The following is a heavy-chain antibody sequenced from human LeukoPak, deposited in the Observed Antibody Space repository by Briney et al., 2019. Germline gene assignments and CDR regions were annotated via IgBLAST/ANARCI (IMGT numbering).Heavy chain of an antibody. J-gene: IGHJ6*02. CDR3: ARASMGIDV. CDR1: GFTFSSYG. D-gene: IGHD2/OR15-2a*01. Sequence: GGSLRLSYAASGFTFSSYGMHWVRQAPGKGLEWVAVIWYDGSNKYYADSVKGRFTISRDNSKNTLYLQMNSLRAEDTAVYYCARASMGIDVWGQGTTVTVSS. V-gene: IGHV3-33*01. CDR2: IWYDGSNK.